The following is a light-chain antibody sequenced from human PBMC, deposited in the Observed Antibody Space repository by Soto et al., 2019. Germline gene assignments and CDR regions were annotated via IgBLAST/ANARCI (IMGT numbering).Light chain of an antibody. Sequence: EFVLTQSPATLSLSPGERATLSCRASQTVITYLAWYQQKPGQAPRLLIFDATKRVTGIPARFSGSGSGTDFTLTISGLEAEDFAVYYCQQRGTFGGGTKVEIK. CDR2: DAT. CDR1: QTVITY. V-gene: IGKV3-11*01. J-gene: IGKJ4*01. CDR3: QQRGT.